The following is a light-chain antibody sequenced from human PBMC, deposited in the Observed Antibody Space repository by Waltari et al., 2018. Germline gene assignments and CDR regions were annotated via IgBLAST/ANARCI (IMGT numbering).Light chain of an antibody. CDR1: QSVSTR. CDR3: QQYESSPFT. V-gene: IGKV1-5*03. J-gene: IGKJ2*01. Sequence: DIQMTQSPSTVSASVGDTVTIPCRASQSVSTRLAWYQQTPGKVPQLLIYKASRLETGFPSRFSGGGSGTEFSLTISNLQPEDFATYYCQQYESSPFTFGQGTKLEI. CDR2: KAS.